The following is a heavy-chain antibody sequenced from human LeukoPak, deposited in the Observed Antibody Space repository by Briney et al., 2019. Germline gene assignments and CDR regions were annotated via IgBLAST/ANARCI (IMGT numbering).Heavy chain of an antibody. CDR3: ASTEQQLVFDH. V-gene: IGHV4-31*03. Sequence: PSETLSLTCTVSGGSISSGGYYWSWIRQHPGKGLEWIGYIYYSGSTYYNPSLKSRVTISVDTSKNQFSLKLSSVAAADTAVYYCASTEQQLVFDHWGQGTLVTVSS. CDR1: GGSISSGGYY. J-gene: IGHJ4*02. D-gene: IGHD6-13*01. CDR2: IYYSGST.